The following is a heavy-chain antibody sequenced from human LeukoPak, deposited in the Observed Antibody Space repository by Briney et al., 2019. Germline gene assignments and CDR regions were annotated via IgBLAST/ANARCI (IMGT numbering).Heavy chain of an antibody. J-gene: IGHJ4*02. CDR3: ASRDTATGLD. CDR2: INHSGST. CDR1: GGSFSGYY. D-gene: IGHD5-18*01. Sequence: SETLSLTCAVYGGSFSGYYWSWVRQPPGKGLEWIGEINHSGSTNYNPSLKSRVTISVDTSKNQFSLKLNSVTAADTAVYYCASRDTATGLDWGQGTLVTVSS. V-gene: IGHV4-34*01.